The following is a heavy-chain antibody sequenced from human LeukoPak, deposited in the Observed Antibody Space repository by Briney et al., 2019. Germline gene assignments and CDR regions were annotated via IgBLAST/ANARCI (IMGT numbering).Heavy chain of an antibody. J-gene: IGHJ3*02. CDR1: GGSFSGYY. CDR2: INHSGST. Sequence: TSETLSLTCAVYGGSFSGYYWSWIRQPPGKGLEWIGEINHSGSTNYNPSLKSRVTISVDTSKNQFSLKLSSVTAADTAVYYCARPLVGSSSDDAFDIWGQGTMVTVSS. V-gene: IGHV4-34*01. D-gene: IGHD6-6*01. CDR3: ARPLVGSSSDDAFDI.